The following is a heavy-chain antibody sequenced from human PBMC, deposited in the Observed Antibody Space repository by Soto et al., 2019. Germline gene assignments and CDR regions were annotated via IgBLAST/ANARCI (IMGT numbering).Heavy chain of an antibody. CDR1: GFTFSSYA. V-gene: IGHV3-23*01. D-gene: IGHD6-25*01. CDR2: ISGSGGLT. Sequence: GGSLRLSCAASGFTFSSYAINWVRQAPGKGLEWVSSISGSGGLTYYADSVKGRFTISRDNSKNTLYLQMNSLRGEDTAVYYCAKDSHMYSSAWPDSWGQGTLVTVS. CDR3: AKDSHMYSSAWPDS. J-gene: IGHJ4*02.